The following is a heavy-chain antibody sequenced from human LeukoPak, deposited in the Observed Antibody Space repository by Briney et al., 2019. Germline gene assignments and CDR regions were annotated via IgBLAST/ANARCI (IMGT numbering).Heavy chain of an antibody. J-gene: IGHJ1*01. CDR3: AGRGHRYSRD. CDR2: IYDSGIT. CDR1: GDSVSSGY. Sequence: AETLSLTCTVSGDSVSSGYGNWIRQPPGKGLEWIGYIYDSGITDYSPSLKSRLPISVDTSNNQFSLRLSSVTAADTAVYYCAGRGHRYSRDWGQGILVTVSS. D-gene: IGHD2-15*01. V-gene: IGHV4-4*09.